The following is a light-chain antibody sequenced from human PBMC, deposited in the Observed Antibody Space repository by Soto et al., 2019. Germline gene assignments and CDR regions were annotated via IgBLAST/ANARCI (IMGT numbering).Light chain of an antibody. J-gene: IGKJ4*01. CDR3: LQHNSYPLT. CDR2: KAS. CDR1: QSISSW. Sequence: DIQMTQSPSTLSASVGDRVTITCRASQSISSWLAWYQQKPGKXPXLLIYKASSLESGVPSRFSGSGSGTESTLTISSLQPEDFPTYYCLQHNSYPLTFGGGTKV. V-gene: IGKV1-5*03.